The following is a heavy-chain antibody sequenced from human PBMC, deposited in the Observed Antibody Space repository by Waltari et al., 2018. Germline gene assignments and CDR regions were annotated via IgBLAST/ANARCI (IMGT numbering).Heavy chain of an antibody. V-gene: IGHV5-51*01. Sequence: EVQLVQSGAEVKKPGESLKISCKGSGYSFTSYWIGWVRQMPGKGLEWMGVIYPGDADTRYSPSFQGQVTISADKSISTAYLQWSSLKASDTAMYYCARHRTYGSGSYSPDYWGQGTLVTVSS. CDR3: ARHRTYGSGSYSPDY. CDR2: IYPGDADT. CDR1: GYSFTSYW. D-gene: IGHD3-10*01. J-gene: IGHJ4*02.